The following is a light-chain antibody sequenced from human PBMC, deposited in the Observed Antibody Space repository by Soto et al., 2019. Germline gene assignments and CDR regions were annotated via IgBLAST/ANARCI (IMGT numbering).Light chain of an antibody. Sequence: QSALTQPASVSGSPGQSITISCTGSSSDVGTYDFVSWYQHHPGAAPKLMIYEATRRPSGISNRCSGSKSGNTASLTISGLQAEDEADYYCCSFAGSNSWVFGGGTKLTVL. CDR3: CSFAGSNSWV. CDR1: SSDVGTYDF. V-gene: IGLV2-23*01. J-gene: IGLJ3*02. CDR2: EAT.